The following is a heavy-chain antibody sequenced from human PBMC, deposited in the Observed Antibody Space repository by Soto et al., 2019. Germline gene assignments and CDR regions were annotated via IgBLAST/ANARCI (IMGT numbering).Heavy chain of an antibody. D-gene: IGHD3-10*01. Sequence: TSVKVSCKASGYTFTSYGISWVRQAPGQGLEWMGWISAYNGNTNYAQKLQGRVTMTTDTSTSTAYMELRSLRSDDTAVYYCAAAEITDDAFYIGGQGSMVNVSS. V-gene: IGHV1-18*04. CDR3: AAAEITDDAFYI. CDR1: GYTFTSYG. J-gene: IGHJ3*02. CDR2: ISAYNGNT.